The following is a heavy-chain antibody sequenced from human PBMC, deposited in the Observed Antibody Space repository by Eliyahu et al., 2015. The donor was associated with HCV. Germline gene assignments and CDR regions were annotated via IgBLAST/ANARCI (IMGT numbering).Heavy chain of an antibody. CDR3: ASGGGGIAVAGTGGWFDP. V-gene: IGHV4-59*01. J-gene: IGHJ5*02. D-gene: IGHD6-19*01. CDR2: XYYSGST. Sequence: QVQLQESGPGLVKPSETLSLTCTVXGGSISTXYWSXXRQPPGKGLEWIAYXYYSGSTNYNPSXKSRVTISLDTSKNQFSLKLSSVTAADTAVYYCASGGGGIAVAGTGGWFDPWGQGTLVTVSS. CDR1: GGSISTXY.